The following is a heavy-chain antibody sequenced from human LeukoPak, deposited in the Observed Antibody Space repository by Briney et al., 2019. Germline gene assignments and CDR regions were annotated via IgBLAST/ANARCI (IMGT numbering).Heavy chain of an antibody. D-gene: IGHD3-10*01. V-gene: IGHV3-74*01. J-gene: IGHJ4*02. CDR1: GFTVSNNY. CDR3: TTDTFGARDS. Sequence: PGGSLRLSCAASGFTVSNNYMNWVRQAPGKGLGWVSRINEDGSSTSYAESVRGRFTISRDNAKNTLYLQMNSLRAEDAAVYYCTTDTFGARDSWGQGTLVTVSS. CDR2: INEDGSST.